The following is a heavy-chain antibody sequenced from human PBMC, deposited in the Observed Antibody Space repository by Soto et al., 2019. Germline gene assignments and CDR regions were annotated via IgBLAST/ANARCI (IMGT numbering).Heavy chain of an antibody. CDR2: IDPSDSYT. J-gene: IGHJ6*02. CDR1: GYSFTSYW. CDR3: AGGGGAIFGVVIIGGYYYGMDV. Sequence: PGESLKISCKGSGYSFTSYWISWVRQMPGKGLEWMGRIDPSDSYTNFSPSFQGHVTISADKSFSTAYLQWSSLKASDTAMYYCAGGGGAIFGVVIIGGYYYGMDVWGQGTTVTVSS. D-gene: IGHD3-3*01. V-gene: IGHV5-10-1*01.